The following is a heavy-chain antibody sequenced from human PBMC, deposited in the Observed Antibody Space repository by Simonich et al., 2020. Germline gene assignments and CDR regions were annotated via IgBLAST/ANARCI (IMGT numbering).Heavy chain of an antibody. CDR1: GFTFSSYS. Sequence: EVQLVESGGGLVKPGGSLRLSCADSGFTFSSYSRNWVRQAPGKGLEWVSSISSSSSYIYYADSVKGRFTISRDNAKNSLYLQMNSLRAEDTAVYYCARDVDTAMVFDYWGQGTLVTVSS. CDR2: ISSSSSYI. D-gene: IGHD5-18*01. CDR3: ARDVDTAMVFDY. J-gene: IGHJ4*02. V-gene: IGHV3-21*01.